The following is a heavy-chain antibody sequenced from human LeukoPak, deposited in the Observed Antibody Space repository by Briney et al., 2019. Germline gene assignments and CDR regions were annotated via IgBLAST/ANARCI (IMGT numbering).Heavy chain of an antibody. CDR1: GGSISNSNW. CDR2: IYHSGST. CDR3: ARPHLYCSGGSCSDAFDI. D-gene: IGHD2-15*01. V-gene: IGHV4-4*02. Sequence: PSGTLSLTCAVSGGSISNSNWWSWVRQPPGKGLEWIGEIYHSGSTNYNPSLKSRVTISVDKSKNQFSLKLSSVTAADTAVYYCARPHLYCSGGSCSDAFDIWGQGTMVTVSS. J-gene: IGHJ3*02.